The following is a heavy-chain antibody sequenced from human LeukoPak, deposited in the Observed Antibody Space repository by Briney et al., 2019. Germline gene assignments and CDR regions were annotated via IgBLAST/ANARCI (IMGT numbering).Heavy chain of an antibody. J-gene: IGHJ4*02. V-gene: IGHV4-4*02. CDR2: IYHSGST. D-gene: IGHD1-26*01. Sequence: SETLSLTCGVSGGSISSSHWWNWVRQPPGKGLEGIGEIYHSGSTNYNPSLKSRVTISVDKSKNQFSLRVSSVTAADTAVYYCAAKGGSYRSFDYWGQGTLVTVSS. CDR3: AAKGGSYRSFDY. CDR1: GGSISSSHW.